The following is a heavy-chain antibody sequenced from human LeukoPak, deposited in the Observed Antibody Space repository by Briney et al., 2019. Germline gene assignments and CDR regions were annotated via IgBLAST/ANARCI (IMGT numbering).Heavy chain of an antibody. CDR3: AKAVAAAGTGGYL. D-gene: IGHD6-13*01. CDR1: GFTFDDYA. J-gene: IGHJ4*02. Sequence: GRSLRLSCAASGFTFDDYAMHWVRQAPGKGLLWVSRINSDGSSTSYADSVKGRFTISRDNAKNTLYLQMNSLRAEDTAVYYCAKAVAAAGTGGYLWGQGTLVTVSS. V-gene: IGHV3-74*01. CDR2: INSDGSST.